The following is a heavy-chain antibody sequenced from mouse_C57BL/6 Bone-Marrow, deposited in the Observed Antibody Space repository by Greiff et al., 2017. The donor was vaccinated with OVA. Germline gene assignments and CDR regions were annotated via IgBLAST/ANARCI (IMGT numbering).Heavy chain of an antibody. CDR3: ARHEEGYYYGSSPAWFAY. CDR2: FYPGSGSI. CDR1: GYTFTEYT. V-gene: IGHV1-62-2*01. Sequence: QVQLQQPGAELVKPGASVKLSCKASGYTFTEYTIHWVKQRSGQGLEWIGWFYPGSGSIKYNEKFKDKATLTADKSSSTVYMELSRLTSEDSAVYFCARHEEGYYYGSSPAWFAYWGQGTLVTVSA. J-gene: IGHJ3*01. D-gene: IGHD1-1*01.